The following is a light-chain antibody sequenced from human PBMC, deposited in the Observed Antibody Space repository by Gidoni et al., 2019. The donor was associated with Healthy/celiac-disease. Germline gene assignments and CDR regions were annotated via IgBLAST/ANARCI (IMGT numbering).Light chain of an antibody. J-gene: IGKJ2*01. CDR2: DAS. CDR1: QSVSSD. V-gene: IGKV3-11*01. CDR3: QQRSNWPPMYT. Sequence: EIVSTQSPDTLSLSPGVRATLSCRASQSVSSDLAWYQQKPGQAPRLLIYDASNRATGIPARFSGSGSGTDFTLTISSLEPEDFAVYYCQQRSNWPPMYTFGQGTKLEIK.